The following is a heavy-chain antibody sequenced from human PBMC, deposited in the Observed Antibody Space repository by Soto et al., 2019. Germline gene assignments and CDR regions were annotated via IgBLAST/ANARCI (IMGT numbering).Heavy chain of an antibody. CDR3: ARVDDSKYYYYYYGMDV. CDR2: MNPNSGNT. D-gene: IGHD3-22*01. CDR1: RYTFTSYD. Sequence: ASVKVSCKASRYTFTSYDINWVRQATGQGLEWMGWMNPNSGNTGYAQKFQGRVTMTRNTSISTAYMELSSLRSEDTAVYYCARVDDSKYYYYYYGMDVWGQGTTVTVSS. J-gene: IGHJ6*02. V-gene: IGHV1-8*01.